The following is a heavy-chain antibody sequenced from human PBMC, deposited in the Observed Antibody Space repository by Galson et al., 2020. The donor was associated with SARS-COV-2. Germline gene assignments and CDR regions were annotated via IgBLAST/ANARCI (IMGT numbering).Heavy chain of an antibody. CDR3: AREWSAFDI. CDR1: GGSIRNYY. J-gene: IGHJ3*02. CDR2: VYYSGST. D-gene: IGHD2-8*01. V-gene: IGHV4-59*01. Sequence: SETLSLTCTVSGGSIRNYYWSWLRQPPGKGLEWIGYVYYSGSTSYNPSLKSRVTISIDTAKYQLSLKLSSVTAADTAVYYCAREWSAFDIWGRGTMVTVSS.